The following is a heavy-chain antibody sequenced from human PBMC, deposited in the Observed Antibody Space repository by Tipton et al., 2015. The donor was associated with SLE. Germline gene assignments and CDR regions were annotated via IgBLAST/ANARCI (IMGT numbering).Heavy chain of an antibody. Sequence: TLSLTCAVYGGSFSSYYWGWIRQPPGKGLEWIGNIYYTGRNYYNPSLESRVTISVDTSKNQFSLKLRSVTAADTAVYYCARQGYYYAMDVWGHGTTVTVSS. CDR1: GGSFSSYY. CDR2: IYYTGRN. J-gene: IGHJ6*02. CDR3: ARQGYYYAMDV. V-gene: IGHV4-39*01. D-gene: IGHD2-15*01.